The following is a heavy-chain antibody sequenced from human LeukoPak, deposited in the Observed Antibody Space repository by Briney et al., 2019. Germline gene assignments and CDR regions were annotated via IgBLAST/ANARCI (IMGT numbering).Heavy chain of an antibody. V-gene: IGHV4-39*06. D-gene: IGHD2-15*01. CDR1: GGSISSSSYY. CDR2: TYYSGST. CDR3: AREFTQDAFDI. Sequence: SETLSLTCTVSGGSISSSSYYWGWIRQPPGEGLEWIGSTYYSGSTYYNPSLKSRVTISVDTSKNQFPLKLSSVTAADTAVYYCAREFTQDAFDIWGQGTMVTVSS. J-gene: IGHJ3*02.